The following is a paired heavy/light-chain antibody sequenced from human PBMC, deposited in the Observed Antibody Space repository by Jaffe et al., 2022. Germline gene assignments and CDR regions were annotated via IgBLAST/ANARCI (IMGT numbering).Heavy chain of an antibody. CDR1: GYTFTSYD. Sequence: QVQLVQSGAEVKKPGASVKVSCKASGYTFTSYDINWVRQATGQGLEWMGWMNPNSGNTGYAQKFQGRVTMTRNTSISTAYMELSSLRSEDTAVYYCARVFMEGNLLWFREFYYYYYYMDVWGKGTTVTVSS. V-gene: IGHV1-8*01. J-gene: IGHJ6*03. CDR3: ARVFMEGNLLWFREFYYYYYYMDV. D-gene: IGHD3-10*01. CDR2: MNPNSGNT.
Light chain of an antibody. Sequence: SSELTQDPAVSVALGQTVRITCQGDSLRSYYASWYQQKPGQAPVLVIYGKNNRPSGIPDRFSGSSSGNTASLTITGAQAEDEADYYCNSRDSSGNHHVVFGGGTKLTVL. V-gene: IGLV3-19*01. CDR2: GKN. CDR3: NSRDSSGNHHVV. J-gene: IGLJ2*01. CDR1: SLRSYY.